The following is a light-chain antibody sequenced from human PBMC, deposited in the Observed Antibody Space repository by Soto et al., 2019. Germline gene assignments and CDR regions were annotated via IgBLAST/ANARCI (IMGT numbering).Light chain of an antibody. Sequence: DIQMTQSPSSLSASVGDRVTITCRASQSISTYLNWYQQKVGKVPKLLIYAASSLQWGVPSRFSGSRPGTDFTLTISSLQPDYFATDYCQQSYCTPRTFGQGTKLEIK. CDR1: QSISTY. CDR2: AAS. V-gene: IGKV1-39*01. J-gene: IGKJ2*02. CDR3: QQSYCTPRT.